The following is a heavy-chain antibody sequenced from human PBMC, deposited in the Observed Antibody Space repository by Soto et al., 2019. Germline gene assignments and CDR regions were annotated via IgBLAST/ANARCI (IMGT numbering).Heavy chain of an antibody. Sequence: PSETLSLTCTVSGGCVHNSRYYWSWLRQPPGKGLEWIGYIYYTGTTNYNPSLKSHVTISVDTSKNQFSLKVKSVSAADTAVYFCARNSRGYIYGYYFDSWGQGTLVTVS. CDR1: GGCVHNSRYY. CDR3: ARNSRGYIYGYYFDS. J-gene: IGHJ4*02. D-gene: IGHD5-18*01. V-gene: IGHV4-61*01. CDR2: IYYTGTT.